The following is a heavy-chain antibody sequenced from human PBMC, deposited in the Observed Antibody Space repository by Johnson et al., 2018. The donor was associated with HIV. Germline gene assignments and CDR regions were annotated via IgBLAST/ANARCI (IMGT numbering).Heavy chain of an antibody. D-gene: IGHD6-13*01. V-gene: IGHV3-66*02. Sequence: MLLVESGGGLVQPGGSLRLSCAASGFTVSSNNMSWVRQAPGKGLEWVSLIYSGGNTYYADSVKGRFTISRDNSKNTLYLQMNSLRGEDTAVYYCARSKGSIWYGSAFDIWGQGTMVTVSS. CDR1: GFTVSSNN. CDR2: IYSGGNT. J-gene: IGHJ3*02. CDR3: ARSKGSIWYGSAFDI.